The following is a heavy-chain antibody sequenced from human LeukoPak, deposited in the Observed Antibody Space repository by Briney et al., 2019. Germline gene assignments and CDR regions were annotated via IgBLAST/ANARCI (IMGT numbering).Heavy chain of an antibody. CDR3: VKSELRGYSYGQIDY. Sequence: GGSLRLSCAASGFTFSSYAMHWVRQAPGKGLEWVAVISYDGSNKYYADSVKGRFTVSRDNSKNTLYLQMNSLRAEDTAVYYRVKSELRGYSYGQIDYWGQGTLVTVSS. J-gene: IGHJ4*02. CDR1: GFTFSSYA. D-gene: IGHD5-18*01. V-gene: IGHV3-30-3*02. CDR2: ISYDGSNK.